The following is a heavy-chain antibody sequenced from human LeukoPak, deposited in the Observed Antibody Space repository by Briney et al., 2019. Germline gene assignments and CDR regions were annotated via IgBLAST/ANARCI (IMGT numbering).Heavy chain of an antibody. CDR3: ANLGYCSSTSCPH. J-gene: IGHJ4*02. Sequence: PGGSLRLSCAASGFTFSSYGMQWVRQAPGKGLEWVAVISHDGTVQHYADSMKGRFTISRDNSDNTLYLQMSSLRAEDTAVYYCANLGYCSSTSCPHWGQGTLVTVSS. V-gene: IGHV3-30*18. D-gene: IGHD2-2*01. CDR2: ISHDGTVQ. CDR1: GFTFSSYG.